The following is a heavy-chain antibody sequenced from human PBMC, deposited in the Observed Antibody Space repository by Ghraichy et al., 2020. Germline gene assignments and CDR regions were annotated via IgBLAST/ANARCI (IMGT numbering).Heavy chain of an antibody. J-gene: IGHJ4*02. CDR1: GGSFSGYY. CDR2: INHSGST. D-gene: IGHD3-3*01. V-gene: IGHV4-34*01. Sequence: SETLSLTCAVYGGSFSGYYWSWIRQPPGKGLEWIGEINHSGSTNYNPSLKSRVTISVDTSKNQFSLKLSSVTAADTAVYYCARGSGYYPPFLDYWGQGTLVTVSS. CDR3: ARGSGYYPPFLDY.